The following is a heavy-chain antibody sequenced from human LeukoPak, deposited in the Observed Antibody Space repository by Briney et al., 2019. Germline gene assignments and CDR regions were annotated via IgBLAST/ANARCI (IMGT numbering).Heavy chain of an antibody. J-gene: IGHJ2*01. CDR1: GFTFSSYS. Sequence: GGSLRLSCAASGFTFSSYSMNWVRQAPGKGLEWVSLIHSGGRTYYADSVKGRFTISRDNSKNTLFLQMNSLRGEDTAVYYCARDSGPYWFFDLWGRGTLVTVSS. CDR2: IHSGGRT. V-gene: IGHV3-66*01. CDR3: ARDSGPYWFFDL. D-gene: IGHD3-10*01.